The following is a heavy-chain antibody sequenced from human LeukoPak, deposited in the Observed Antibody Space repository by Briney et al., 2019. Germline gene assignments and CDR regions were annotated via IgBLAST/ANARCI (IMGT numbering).Heavy chain of an antibody. CDR1: GDSIRSYY. CDR3: ATNYAVAGPYYFDY. V-gene: IGHV4-59*01. J-gene: IGHJ4*02. CDR2: IYYSGST. Sequence: SETLSLTCTVSGDSIRSYYWSWIRQPPGKGLEWIGYIYYSGSTNYNPSLKSRVTISLDTSKNQFSLKLNSVTAADTAVYYCATNYAVAGPYYFDYWGQGTLITVST. D-gene: IGHD6-19*01.